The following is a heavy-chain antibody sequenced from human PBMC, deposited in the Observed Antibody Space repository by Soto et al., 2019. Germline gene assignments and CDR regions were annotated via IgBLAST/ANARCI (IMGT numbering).Heavy chain of an antibody. J-gene: IGHJ5*02. V-gene: IGHV4-30-2*01. CDR1: GGSIISGDHS. CDR2: IYHTGSA. D-gene: IGHD3-16*01. CDR3: ARGVVSGSYISTWFDP. Sequence: QLQLQESGSGLVKPSQTLSLTCAVSGGSIISGDHSWTWFRQPPGKGLEWIGHIYHTGSASYNPSLGTRVTISVDKSNNLFSLNLGAVAAADTALYYCARGVVSGSYISTWFDPWGQGILVTVSS.